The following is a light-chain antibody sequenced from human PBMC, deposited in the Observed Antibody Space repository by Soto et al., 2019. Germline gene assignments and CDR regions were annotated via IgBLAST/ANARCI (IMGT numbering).Light chain of an antibody. Sequence: VLTQSPATLSLTKGARATLSCRASQSVSNYLAWYQQKPGQAPRLLIYGASTRATGIPARFSGSGYGTELNITISSLQSEDGEVYDCQQWKNWPLTFGGGTNVDIK. V-gene: IGKV3-15*01. J-gene: IGKJ4*01. CDR2: GAS. CDR3: QQWKNWPLT. CDR1: QSVSNY.